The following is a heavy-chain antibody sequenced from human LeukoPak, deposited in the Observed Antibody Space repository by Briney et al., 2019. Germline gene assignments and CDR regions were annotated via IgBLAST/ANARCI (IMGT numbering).Heavy chain of an antibody. J-gene: IGHJ6*02. V-gene: IGHV1-8*01. Sequence: ASVKVSCKASGYTFTSYDINWVRQATGQGLEWMGWMNPNSGNTGYAQKFQGRVTMTRNTSISTAYMELSSLRSEDTAVYYCARDHCGGDCYSHYYYGMDVWGQGTTVTVSS. CDR1: GYTFTSYD. D-gene: IGHD2-21*02. CDR3: ARDHCGGDCYSHYYYGMDV. CDR2: MNPNSGNT.